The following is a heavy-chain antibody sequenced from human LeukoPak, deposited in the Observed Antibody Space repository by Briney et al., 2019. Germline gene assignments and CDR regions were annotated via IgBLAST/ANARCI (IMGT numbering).Heavy chain of an antibody. Sequence: GGSLRLSCAASGFTFSTYVMNWVRQAPGKGLEWVSTISGRSETTYYSDSVKGRFTISRDSPKNTLYLQMNSLRAEDAAVYYCANYVYDSGNRRFDYWGQGTLVTVSS. CDR1: GFTFSTYV. CDR2: ISGRSETT. CDR3: ANYVYDSGNRRFDY. D-gene: IGHD3-10*01. J-gene: IGHJ4*02. V-gene: IGHV3-23*01.